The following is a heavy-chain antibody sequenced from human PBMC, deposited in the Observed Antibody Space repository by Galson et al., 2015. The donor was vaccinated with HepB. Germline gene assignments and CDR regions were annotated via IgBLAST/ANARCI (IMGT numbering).Heavy chain of an antibody. V-gene: IGHV4-39*01. D-gene: IGHD2-2*01. CDR2: FYYTGNT. CDR3: ARHESESKTYAADN. J-gene: IGHJ4*02. CDR1: GFTFRTYS. Sequence: LRLSCAASGFTFRTYSLNWLRQPPGKGLEWIGSFYYTGNTHYNPSLKSRVTISGDTSKNQFSLKLNSVTAADTAVYYCARHESESKTYAADNWGQGTLVTVSS.